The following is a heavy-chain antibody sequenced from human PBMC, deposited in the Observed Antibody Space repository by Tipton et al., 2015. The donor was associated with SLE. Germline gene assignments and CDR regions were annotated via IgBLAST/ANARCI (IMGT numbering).Heavy chain of an antibody. CDR3: ARESQSFSSSGY. J-gene: IGHJ4*02. CDR1: GGSISSGSYY. Sequence: TLSLTCTVSGGSISSGSYYWSWIRQPPGKGLEWIGEINHSGSTNYNPSLKSRVTISVDTSKNQFSLKLSSVTAADTAVYYCARESQSFSSSGYWGQGTLVTISS. CDR2: INHSGST. V-gene: IGHV4-39*07. D-gene: IGHD6-6*01.